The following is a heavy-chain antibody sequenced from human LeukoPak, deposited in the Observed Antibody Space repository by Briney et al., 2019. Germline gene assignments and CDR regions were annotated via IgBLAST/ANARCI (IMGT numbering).Heavy chain of an antibody. CDR2: IHIGCST. J-gene: IGHJ4*02. CDR1: GGSINDYY. CDR3: ASQRKYSTSSPFFDY. V-gene: IGHV4-4*07. Sequence: SETLSLTCTVSGGSINDYYWTWIRQPPGQGLEWLGRIHIGCSTSYNPSPRRRLTMSVDTSKNQLSLRLSSVTAADTAVYYCASQRKYSTSSPFFDYWGQGTLVTVSS. D-gene: IGHD6-13*01.